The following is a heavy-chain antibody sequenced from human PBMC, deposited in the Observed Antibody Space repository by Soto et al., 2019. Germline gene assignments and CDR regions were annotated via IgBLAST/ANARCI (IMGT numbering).Heavy chain of an antibody. J-gene: IGHJ5*02. Sequence: QITLKESGPTLVKPTQTLTLTCTFSGFSLSTSGVGVGWIRQPPGKALEWLALFYWDDNQRYSPSLKSRLTITNPPSRNQVVPTMTNMDPVDTATYYCARSRGFGEFDPWGQGTLVTVSS. V-gene: IGHV2-5*02. CDR2: FYWDDNQ. CDR1: GFSLSTSGVG. D-gene: IGHD3-10*01. CDR3: ARSRGFGEFDP.